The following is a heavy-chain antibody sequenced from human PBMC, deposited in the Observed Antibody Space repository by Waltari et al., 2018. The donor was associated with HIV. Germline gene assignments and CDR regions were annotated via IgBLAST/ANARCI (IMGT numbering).Heavy chain of an antibody. CDR1: RDVFTNFS. CDR3: AASPERPGFEAPLFFFDY. Sequence: VQLVQSGAEMKKPGSSVRVSCKCSRDVFTNFSFNWLRQAPGQRPEWMAVITPGVGTTDYARKFRGRVTLSADKSASTIYMDLRSLSSGDTAVYYCAASPERPGFEAPLFFFDYWGQGTLITVSS. V-gene: IGHV1-69*10. D-gene: IGHD5-12*01. J-gene: IGHJ4*02. CDR2: ITPGVGTT.